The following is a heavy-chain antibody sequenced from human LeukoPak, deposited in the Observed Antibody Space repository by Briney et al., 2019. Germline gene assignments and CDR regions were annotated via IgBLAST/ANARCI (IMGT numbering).Heavy chain of an antibody. D-gene: IGHD3-16*01. CDR3: ARDGFGTGSN. Sequence: GGSLRLSCAASGLTFSNYWMDWVRQAPGKGLEWVANIKKDGSEKNYVDCVKGGFIISRDNANNSLYLQMNTLRADDTAVYYCARDGFGTGSNWGQGTLVTVSS. CDR1: GLTFSNYW. J-gene: IGHJ4*02. CDR2: IKKDGSEK. V-gene: IGHV3-7*03.